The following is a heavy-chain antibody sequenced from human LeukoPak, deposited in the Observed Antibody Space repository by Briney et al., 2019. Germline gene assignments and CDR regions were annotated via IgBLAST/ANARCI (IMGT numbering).Heavy chain of an antibody. CDR2: TYYRSKWYN. J-gene: IGHJ4*02. Sequence: SQTLSPTCAISGDSVSSNNGAWNWIRQSPSRGLEWLGRTYYRSKWYNDYAESLISRITISPVTSKNQFSLQLYSVTPEDTAVYYCARDVGTTGWHTLDYWGQGTLVTVSS. D-gene: IGHD3-9*01. CDR1: GDSVSSNNGA. V-gene: IGHV6-1*01. CDR3: ARDVGTTGWHTLDY.